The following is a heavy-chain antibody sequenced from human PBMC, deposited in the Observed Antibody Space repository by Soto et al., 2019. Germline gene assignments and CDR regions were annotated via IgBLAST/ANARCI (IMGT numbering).Heavy chain of an antibody. CDR2: ISAYNGNT. J-gene: IGHJ6*03. CDR1: GYTFTSYG. CDR3: ARDSAMVRGVIIRGSYYYYMDV. D-gene: IGHD3-10*01. V-gene: IGHV1-18*01. Sequence: ASVKVSCKASGYTFTSYGISWVRQAPGQGLEWMGWISAYNGNTNYAQKLQGRVTMTTDTSTSTAYMELRSLRSDDTAVYYCARDSAMVRGVIIRGSYYYYMDVWGEGTTVTVSS.